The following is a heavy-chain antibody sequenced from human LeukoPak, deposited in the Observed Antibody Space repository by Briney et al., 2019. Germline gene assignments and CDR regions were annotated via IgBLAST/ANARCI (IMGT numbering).Heavy chain of an antibody. CDR1: GGSISSSSYY. CDR2: IYYSGST. CDR3: ARGVGPHYSGYGRGYYFDY. Sequence: PSETLSLTCAVSGGSISSSSYYWDWIRQPPGKGLEWIASIYYSGSTYYNPSLKSRVTISVDTSKNQFSLKLSSVTAADTAVYYCARGVGPHYSGYGRGYYFDYWGQGTLVTVSS. V-gene: IGHV4-39*07. J-gene: IGHJ4*02. D-gene: IGHD5-12*01.